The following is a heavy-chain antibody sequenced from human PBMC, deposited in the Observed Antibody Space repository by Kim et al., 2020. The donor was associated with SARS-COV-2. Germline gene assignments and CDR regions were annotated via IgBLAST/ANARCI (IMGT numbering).Heavy chain of an antibody. Sequence: GGSLRLSCAASGFTFSSYSMNWVRQAPGKGLEWVSSISSSSSYIYYADSVKGRFTISRDNAKNSLYLQMNSLRAEDTAVYYCARDYPPIYNSSSGIVGSWYYFYAMDVWGQGTTVTVSS. CDR1: GFTFSSYS. V-gene: IGHV3-21*01. D-gene: IGHD6-6*01. CDR3: ARDYPPIYNSSSGIVGSWYYFYAMDV. CDR2: ISSSSSYI. J-gene: IGHJ6*02.